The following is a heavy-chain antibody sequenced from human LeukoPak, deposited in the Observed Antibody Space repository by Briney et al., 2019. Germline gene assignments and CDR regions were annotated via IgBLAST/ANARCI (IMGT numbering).Heavy chain of an antibody. CDR2: IVPNSGGT. J-gene: IGHJ4*02. V-gene: IGHV1-2*02. Sequence: ASVKVSCKTSGYTFTDYYIHWVRQAPGQGLEWMGWIVPNSGGTKYAQKFQGRVTMTRDTSISTAYMELSGLRSEDTAVYYCARGYDELGYWGQGTLVTVSS. D-gene: IGHD6-6*01. CDR3: ARGYDELGY. CDR1: GYTFTDYY.